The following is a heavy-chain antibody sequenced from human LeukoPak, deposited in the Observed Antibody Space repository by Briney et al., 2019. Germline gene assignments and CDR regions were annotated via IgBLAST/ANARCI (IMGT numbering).Heavy chain of an antibody. D-gene: IGHD2-2*01. J-gene: IGHJ5*02. CDR2: IRDSDDTT. CDR1: GFTFSIYA. V-gene: IGHV3-23*01. Sequence: PGGPLRLSCAASGFTFSIYAMSWVRQAPGKGLEWVSTIRDSDDTTYYADSVKGILTISRDNHKNTLYLQMHGLQTDDPAVYYCATDLRYATNSFFQSWGLGTLVAVSS. CDR3: ATDLRYATNSFFQS.